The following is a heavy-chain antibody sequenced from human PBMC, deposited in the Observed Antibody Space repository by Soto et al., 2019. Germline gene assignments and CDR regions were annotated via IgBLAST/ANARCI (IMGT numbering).Heavy chain of an antibody. CDR3: ARGRGYSGDDHYYYFDMDV. Sequence: SVKVSCKVSGGTFNNYPITWVRQAPGEGLEWMGGSIPIFGTANYAQKFQGRVTISVDESTSTAYMELSSLRSEDTAVYYCARGRGYSGDDHYYYFDMDVWGQGTTVTVSS. CDR2: SIPIFGTA. V-gene: IGHV1-69*13. CDR1: GGTFNNYP. J-gene: IGHJ6*02. D-gene: IGHD5-12*01.